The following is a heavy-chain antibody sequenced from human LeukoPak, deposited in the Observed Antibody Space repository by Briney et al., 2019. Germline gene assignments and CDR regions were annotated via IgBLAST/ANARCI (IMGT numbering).Heavy chain of an antibody. D-gene: IGHD5-18*01. J-gene: IGHJ4*02. CDR1: GGGSTSSHY. CDR2: MYDSWST. Sequence: SETLSLTCTVSGGGSTSSHYWSWIRQPPGKGLEWIGYMYDSWSTKDNPSLKSRVTLSADTSKNQFSLRLSSVTAADTAVYYCATIKRGNIYGYFDFWGQGILVTVSS. CDR3: ATIKRGNIYGYFDF. V-gene: IGHV4-59*11.